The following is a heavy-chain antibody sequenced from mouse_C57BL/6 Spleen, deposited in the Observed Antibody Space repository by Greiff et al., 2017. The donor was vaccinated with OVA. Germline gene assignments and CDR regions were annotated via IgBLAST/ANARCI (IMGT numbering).Heavy chain of an antibody. CDR2: IYPGSGST. V-gene: IGHV1-55*01. CDR1: GYTFTSYW. J-gene: IGHJ4*01. CDR3: ARKRVNYDAMDY. Sequence: QVQLQQPGAELVKPGASVKMSCKASGYTFTSYWITWVKQRPGQGLEWIGDIYPGSGSTNYNEKFKSKATLTVDTSSSTAYMQLSSLTSEDSAVYYCARKRVNYDAMDYWGQGTSVTVSS.